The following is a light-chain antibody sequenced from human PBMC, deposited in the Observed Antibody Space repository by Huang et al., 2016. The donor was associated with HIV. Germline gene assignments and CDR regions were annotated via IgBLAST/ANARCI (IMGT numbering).Light chain of an antibody. CDR2: LGS. CDR1: ESLLHSNGNNY. CDR3: MHAQRLPLT. Sequence: DIVMTQSPVSLPVNPGEAASISCRSSESLLHSNGNNYLDWYLQKPGQSPQLLIYLGSHRASGVPDRCSGSGSGTHFTLKISRVEAEDVGVYYCMHAQRLPLTFGGGTKVEIK. J-gene: IGKJ4*01. V-gene: IGKV2-28*01.